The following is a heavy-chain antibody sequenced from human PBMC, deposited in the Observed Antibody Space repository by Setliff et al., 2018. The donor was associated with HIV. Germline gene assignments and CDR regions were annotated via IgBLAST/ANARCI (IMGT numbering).Heavy chain of an antibody. J-gene: IGHJ4*02. CDR3: ARVPFGVHRYYFDS. Sequence: SETLSLTCTVSGGSLTGYFWSWIRQPPGKGLEWIGFIFYDGNTYYMPSLKSRSAISVDASKNQFSLKLTAVTAADTAVYFCARVPFGVHRYYFDSWGQGKLVTVSS. CDR1: GGSLTGYF. D-gene: IGHD3-16*01. V-gene: IGHV4-30-4*01. CDR2: IFYDGNT.